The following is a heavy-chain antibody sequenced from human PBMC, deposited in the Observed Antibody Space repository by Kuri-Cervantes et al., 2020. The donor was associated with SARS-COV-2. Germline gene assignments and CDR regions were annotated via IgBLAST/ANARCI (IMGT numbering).Heavy chain of an antibody. CDR3: AKGYDFWSGYRLFDY. CDR2: ISGSGGST. J-gene: IGHJ4*02. D-gene: IGHD3-3*01. Sequence: GGSLRLSCAASGFTFSSYAMSWVRQAPGKGLEWVSAISGSGGSTYYADSVKGRFTNSRDNSKNTLCLQMNSLRAEDTAVYYCAKGYDFWSGYRLFDYWGQGTLVTVSS. CDR1: GFTFSSYA. V-gene: IGHV3-23*01.